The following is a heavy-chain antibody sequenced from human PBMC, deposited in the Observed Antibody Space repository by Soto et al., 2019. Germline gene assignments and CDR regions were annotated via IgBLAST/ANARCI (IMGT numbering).Heavy chain of an antibody. CDR3: ARQIYDSDTGPHFQYYFDS. D-gene: IGHD3-22*01. CDR2: IDPSDSQT. CDR1: GYSFAGYW. J-gene: IGHJ4*02. V-gene: IGHV5-10-1*01. Sequence: PGESLKISCKGSGYSFAGYWITWVRQKPGKGLEWMGRIDPSDSQTYYSPSFRGHVTISVTKSITTVFLQWSSLRASDTAMYYCARQIYDSDTGPHFQYYFDSWGQGPPVTVYS.